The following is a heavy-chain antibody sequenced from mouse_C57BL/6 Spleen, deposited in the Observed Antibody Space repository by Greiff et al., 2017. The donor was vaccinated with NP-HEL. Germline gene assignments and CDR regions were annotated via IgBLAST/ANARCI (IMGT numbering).Heavy chain of an antibody. CDR2: ISSGSSTI. V-gene: IGHV5-17*01. J-gene: IGHJ4*01. CDR1: GFTFSDYG. D-gene: IGHD3-3*01. CDR3: ARPRGRGDYYAMDY. Sequence: DVMLVESGGGLVKPGGSLKLSCAASGFTFSDYGMHWVRQAPEKGLEWVAYISSGSSTIYYADTVKGRFTISRDNAKNTLFLQMTSLRSEDTAMYYCARPRGRGDYYAMDYWGQGTSVTVSS.